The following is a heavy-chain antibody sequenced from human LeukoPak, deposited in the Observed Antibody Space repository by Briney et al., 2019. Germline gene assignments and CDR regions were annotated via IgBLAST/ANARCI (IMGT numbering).Heavy chain of an antibody. CDR3: ARDLGYYDSSGYLNWFDP. CDR2: IYTSGSA. D-gene: IGHD3-22*01. CDR1: GGSISSGSYY. J-gene: IGHJ5*02. V-gene: IGHV4-61*02. Sequence: SETLSLTCTVSGGSISSGSYYWTWIRQPAGKELEWIGRIYTSGSANYNPSLKSRVTISVDTSKNQFSLKLSSVTAADTSVYYCARDLGYYDSSGYLNWFDPWGQGTLVTVSS.